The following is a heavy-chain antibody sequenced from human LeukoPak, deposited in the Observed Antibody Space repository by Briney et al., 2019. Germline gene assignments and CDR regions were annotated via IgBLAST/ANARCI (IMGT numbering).Heavy chain of an antibody. CDR1: GGSISNTNYY. J-gene: IGHJ3*02. Sequence: SETLSLTCTVSGGSISNTNYYWAWIRQPPGRGLEWIGSIYYTGTTFDNPSLKSRVTLSVDTSKNQFSLRLTSVTAADTAVYYCARGGDDYSTNYEESAFDIWGQGTMVTVSS. D-gene: IGHD4-11*01. CDR3: ARGGDDYSTNYEESAFDI. V-gene: IGHV4-39*07. CDR2: IYYTGTT.